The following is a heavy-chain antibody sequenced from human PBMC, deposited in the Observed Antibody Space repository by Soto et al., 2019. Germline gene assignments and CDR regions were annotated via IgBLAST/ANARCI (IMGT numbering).Heavy chain of an antibody. CDR1: GDSISTRSNY. J-gene: IGHJ1*01. CDR2: IYYTGGT. V-gene: IGHV4-39*02. CDR3: AREGPPIRAHNPPEYFQH. Sequence: QLQLQESGPGLVKPSETLSLTCTVSGDSISTRSNYWAWIRQPPGKGLEGIGSIYYTGGTYYNPSPKSRVPPFLDTSKNQFSLNLNSVTAADTAVYYCAREGPPIRAHNPPEYFQHWGQGTPVTVSS.